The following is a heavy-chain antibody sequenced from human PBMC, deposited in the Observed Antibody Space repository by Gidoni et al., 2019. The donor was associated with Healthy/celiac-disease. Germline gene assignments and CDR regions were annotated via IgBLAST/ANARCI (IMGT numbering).Heavy chain of an antibody. CDR1: GGSFRGYY. CDR2: INHSGST. J-gene: IGHJ4*02. CDR3: ARGPPASAAGFLPYYFDY. Sequence: QVQLQQWGAGLLKPSETLSLTCAVYGGSFRGYYWSWIRQPPGKGLEWIGEINHSGSTNYNPSLKSRVTISVDTSKNQFSLKLSSVTAADTAVYYCARGPPASAAGFLPYYFDYWGQGTLVTVSS. V-gene: IGHV4-34*01. D-gene: IGHD6-13*01.